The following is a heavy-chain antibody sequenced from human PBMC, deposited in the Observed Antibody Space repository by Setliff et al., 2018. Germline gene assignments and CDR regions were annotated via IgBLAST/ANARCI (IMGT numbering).Heavy chain of an antibody. D-gene: IGHD5-18*01. CDR1: GGSFTNYY. J-gene: IGHJ6*02. V-gene: IGHV4-34*01. CDR2: INHSGSP. Sequence: PSETLSLPCTVYGGSFTNYYWGWIRQSPGKGLEWIGEINHTGSPNWIGEINHSGSPNFNPSLKTRVTMSVDTSKNQFALNLTSVTAADTAVYYCVRDRTAYSYGLDVWGQGTTVTVSS. CDR3: VRDRTAYSYGLDV.